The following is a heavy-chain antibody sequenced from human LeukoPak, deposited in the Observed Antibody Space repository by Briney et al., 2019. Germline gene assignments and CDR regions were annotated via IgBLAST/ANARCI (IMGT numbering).Heavy chain of an antibody. CDR2: MNPNSGNT. V-gene: IGHV1-8*03. D-gene: IGHD4-17*01. CDR3: ARDSTPTTVTTYYMDV. J-gene: IGHJ6*03. Sequence: ASVKVSCKASGYTFTSYDINWVRQATGQGLEWMGWMNPNSGNTGYAQKFQGRVTITRNTSISTAYMELSSLRSEDTAVYYCARDSTPTTVTTYYMDVWGKGTTVTVSS. CDR1: GYTFTSYD.